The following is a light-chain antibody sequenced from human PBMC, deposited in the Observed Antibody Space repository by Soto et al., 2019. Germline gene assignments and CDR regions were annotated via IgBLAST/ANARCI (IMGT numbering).Light chain of an antibody. Sequence: QSVLTQPASVSGSPGQSITISCTGTSSDVGSYNLVSWYQHHPGKTPKLMIYEGSRRPSGVSNRFSASKSGNTASLTISGLQAEDEAEYYCCSYETSSTYVFGRGTKGTVL. CDR1: SSDVGSYNL. J-gene: IGLJ1*01. V-gene: IGLV2-23*01. CDR3: CSYETSSTYV. CDR2: EGS.